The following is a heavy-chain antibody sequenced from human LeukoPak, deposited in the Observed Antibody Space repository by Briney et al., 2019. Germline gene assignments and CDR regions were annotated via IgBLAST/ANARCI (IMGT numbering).Heavy chain of an antibody. CDR1: GASLSISSSYF. J-gene: IGHJ4*02. CDR3: ARRSQTTAGRGIDY. Sequence: SETLSLTCTVSGASLSISSSYFWAGIRQPPGKGLEWIETMSNGGTTYYKPSLKRRATISGETSKSQFSLKLTSVTAADTAVFYCARRSQTTAGRGIDYWGQGVLVTVSS. D-gene: IGHD6-13*01. CDR2: MSNGGTT. V-gene: IGHV4-39*01.